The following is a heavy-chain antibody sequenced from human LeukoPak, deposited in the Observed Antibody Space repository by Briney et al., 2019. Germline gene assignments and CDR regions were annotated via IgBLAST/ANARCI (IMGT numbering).Heavy chain of an antibody. CDR3: ARRLEYSGSKGVFDY. D-gene: IGHD1-26*01. CDR2: ITYDGSEK. Sequence: GGSLRLSCAASGFNFNNHGMHWVRQAPGKGLEWVAVITYDGSEKFYADSVKGRFTISRDNSKNTLDLQMNSLRAEDTAVYYCARRLEYSGSKGVFDYWGQGTLVTVSS. CDR1: GFNFNNHG. V-gene: IGHV3-30*03. J-gene: IGHJ4*02.